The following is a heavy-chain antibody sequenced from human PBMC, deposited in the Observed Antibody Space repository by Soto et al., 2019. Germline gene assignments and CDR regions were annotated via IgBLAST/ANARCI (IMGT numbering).Heavy chain of an antibody. D-gene: IGHD7-27*01. CDR1: GFTFSTYS. J-gene: IGHJ4*02. Sequence: EVQMVESGGGLGQPGGSLSLSCAASGFTFSTYSIAWVRQTPGRGLEWASAISGSGGTTYYADSVKGRFTVARANSRNTIYLQMISLRAEDTAIYSCAKYAGLSPGVRFNFDHWGQGVLVTVSS. CDR3: AKYAGLSPGVRFNFDH. V-gene: IGHV3-23*04. CDR2: ISGSGGTT.